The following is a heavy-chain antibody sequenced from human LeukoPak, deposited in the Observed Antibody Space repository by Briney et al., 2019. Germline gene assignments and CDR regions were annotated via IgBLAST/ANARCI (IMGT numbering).Heavy chain of an antibody. V-gene: IGHV4-39*01. CDR3: STFSMGTFED. J-gene: IGHJ4*02. D-gene: IGHD7-27*01. CDR2: IHYSEST. CDR1: DVSISSNSYY. Sequence: SETLSLTCTVTDVSISSNSYYWAWIRQPPGEGRDWICSIHYSESTYYNPSLRSQVTISVDTSNIPSSLKLSSVTPAHASVYYRSTFSMGTFEDWGKVIMVTV.